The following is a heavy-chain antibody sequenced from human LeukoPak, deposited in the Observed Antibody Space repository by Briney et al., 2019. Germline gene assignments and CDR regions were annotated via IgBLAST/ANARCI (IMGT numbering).Heavy chain of an antibody. D-gene: IGHD6-13*01. CDR2: IYSGGST. Sequence: GGSRRLSCAVSGFTVSSNYMSWVRQAPGKGLEWVSVIYSGGSTYYADSVKGRFTISRDNSKNTLYLQMNSRRAEDTAVYYCARAGIAAAGTSFDYWGQGTLVTVSS. V-gene: IGHV3-53*01. CDR1: GFTVSSNY. J-gene: IGHJ4*02. CDR3: ARAGIAAAGTSFDY.